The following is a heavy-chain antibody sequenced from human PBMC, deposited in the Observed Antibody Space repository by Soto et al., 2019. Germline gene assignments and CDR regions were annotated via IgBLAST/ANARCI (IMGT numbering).Heavy chain of an antibody. Sequence: GSLRLSCAVSGFTFSSFAMSWVRQAPGKGLEWVSVISSSGGTTYYADSVKGRFTISRDNSKNTLYLQMNSLRAEDTAVYYCARDYSSACDYWGQGTLVTVSP. CDR3: ARDYSSACDY. CDR2: ISSSGGTT. CDR1: GFTFSSFA. V-gene: IGHV3-23*01. D-gene: IGHD4-4*01. J-gene: IGHJ4*02.